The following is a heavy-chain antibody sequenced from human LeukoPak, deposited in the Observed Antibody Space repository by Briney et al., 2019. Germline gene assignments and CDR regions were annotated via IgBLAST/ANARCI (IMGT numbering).Heavy chain of an antibody. CDR3: ARGWAAAATGYFDT. CDR1: GHTFTGYY. V-gene: IGHV1-2*02. D-gene: IGHD6-13*01. J-gene: IGHJ4*02. CDR2: INPASGGT. Sequence: ASVKVSCKASGHTFTGYYMHWVRQAPGQGLEWMGWINPASGGTNYAQKFQDRVTMTRDTSISTAYMDLSSLRSDDTAVYYCARGWAAAATGYFDTWGQGTLVIVSS.